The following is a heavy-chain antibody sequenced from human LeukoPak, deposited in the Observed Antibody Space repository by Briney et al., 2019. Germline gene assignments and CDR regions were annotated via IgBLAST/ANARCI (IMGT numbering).Heavy chain of an antibody. J-gene: IGHJ4*02. Sequence: SETLSLTCTVSGGSFSSSNYYWGWIRQPPGKGLEWIGSVYYSGSAYYNPSLKSRVTISVDTSKNQFSLKLSSVTAADTAVYHCASQHRDNYVSPFAILDYWGQGTLVTVSS. CDR3: ASQHRDNYVSPFAILDY. CDR1: GGSFSSSNYY. CDR2: VYYSGSA. D-gene: IGHD4-11*01. V-gene: IGHV4-39*01.